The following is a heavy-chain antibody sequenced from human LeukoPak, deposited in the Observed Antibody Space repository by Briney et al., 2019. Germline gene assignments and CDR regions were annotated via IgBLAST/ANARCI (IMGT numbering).Heavy chain of an antibody. J-gene: IGHJ4*02. V-gene: IGHV3-7*01. CDR2: IKQDGSEK. D-gene: IGHD1-26*01. Sequence: GGSLRLSCAASGFTFSSYWMSWVRQAPGKGLEWVANIKQDGSEKYYVDSVKGRFTISRDNAKNSLYLQMNSLRAEDTAVYYCARGGIVGATTIFDYWGQGTLVTVSS. CDR1: GFTFSSYW. CDR3: ARGGIVGATTIFDY.